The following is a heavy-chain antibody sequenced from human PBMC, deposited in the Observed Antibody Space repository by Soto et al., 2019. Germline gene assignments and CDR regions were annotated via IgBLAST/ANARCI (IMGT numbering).Heavy chain of an antibody. Sequence: EVQLLESGGGVVQPGGSLRLSCVASGFNFKKFAMAWVRQAAGEGLEWVSGISCCGGSASYADSVKGRFSIARDDSKNTVSLQLNSLRVEDTAQYYCAKADGQQWLMPHVDNWGQGTLVTVS. CDR1: GFNFKKFA. CDR3: AKADGQQWLMPHVDN. D-gene: IGHD6-19*01. V-gene: IGHV3-23*01. CDR2: ISCCGGSA. J-gene: IGHJ4*02.